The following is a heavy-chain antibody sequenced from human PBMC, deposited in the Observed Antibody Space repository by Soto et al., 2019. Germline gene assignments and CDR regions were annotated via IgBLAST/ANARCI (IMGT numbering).Heavy chain of an antibody. J-gene: IGHJ6*02. Sequence: QVHLVQSGAEVKKPGSSVKVSCRVSGGSFRGYAISWVRQAPGQGPEWMGGIMAVFGTATYAQRFQGRVTISADESTSTAYMDLSSLTSGDAAVYYCATSRGFYAAMDVWGQGTTVSVSS. CDR3: ATSRGFYAAMDV. V-gene: IGHV1-69*01. CDR1: GGSFRGYA. CDR2: IMAVFGTA. D-gene: IGHD3-16*01.